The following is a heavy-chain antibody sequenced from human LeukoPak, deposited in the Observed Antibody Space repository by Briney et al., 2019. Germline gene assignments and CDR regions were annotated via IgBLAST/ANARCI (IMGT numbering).Heavy chain of an antibody. Sequence: GGSLRLSCAASGFTFSSYAMSWVRQAPGKGLEWVSAISGSGDSTYYADSVKGRFTISRDNSKNTLYLQMNSLRAEDTAVYYCAAIVVVAATPDYWGQGTLVTVSS. CDR3: AAIVVVAATPDY. CDR2: ISGSGDST. J-gene: IGHJ4*02. D-gene: IGHD2-15*01. V-gene: IGHV3-23*01. CDR1: GFTFSSYA.